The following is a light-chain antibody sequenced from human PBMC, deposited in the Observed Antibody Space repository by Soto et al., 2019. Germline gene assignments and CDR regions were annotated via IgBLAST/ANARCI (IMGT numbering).Light chain of an antibody. CDR2: AAS. CDR1: ESISNF. J-gene: IGKJ3*01. V-gene: IGKV1-39*01. Sequence: DIQMTQSASSLSASVGDRVTITCRASESISNFLNWYQQKPGKAPKLLIYAASSLQSGVPSRFXXXXXXXXXXXTITXLXPXXXXTYYCQQSYSVLRTFGPGSKVDIK. CDR3: QQSYSVLRT.